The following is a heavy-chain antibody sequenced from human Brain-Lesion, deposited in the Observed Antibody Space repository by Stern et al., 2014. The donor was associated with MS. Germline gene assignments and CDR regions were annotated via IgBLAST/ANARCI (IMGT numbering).Heavy chain of an antibody. CDR1: GGSISSGSDH. V-gene: IGHV4-61*02. Sequence: QVQLQESGPGLVQPSQTLSLTCTVSGGSISSGSDHWSWLPPPNGKELEWIGRIHPSGSAFYAPSLKSLVTFSTDTQMYPVFLELNAATAADTAIYYCASGYRIFDYWGQGILVTVSS. CDR3: ASGYRIFDY. J-gene: IGHJ4*02. D-gene: IGHD5-18*01. CDR2: IHPSGSA.